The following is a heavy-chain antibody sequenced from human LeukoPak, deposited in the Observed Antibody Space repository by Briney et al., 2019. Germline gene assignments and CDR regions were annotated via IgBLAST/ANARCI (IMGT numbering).Heavy chain of an antibody. D-gene: IGHD4-17*01. J-gene: IGHJ5*02. CDR1: GFTFSSYA. Sequence: GGSLRLSCAASGFTFSSYAMHWVRQAPGKGLEWVAVISYDGSNKYYADPVKGRFTISRDNSKNTLYLQMNSLRAEDTAVYYCARGRDYGDGRFDPWGQGTLVTVSS. CDR3: ARGRDYGDGRFDP. V-gene: IGHV3-30-3*01. CDR2: ISYDGSNK.